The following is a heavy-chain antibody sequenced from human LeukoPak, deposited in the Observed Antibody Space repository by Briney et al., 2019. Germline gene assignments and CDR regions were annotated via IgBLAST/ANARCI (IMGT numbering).Heavy chain of an antibody. Sequence: GASVKVSCKASGYTFTSYGISWVRQAPGQGLEWMGWISAYNGNTNYAQKLQGRVTMTTDTSTSTAYMELRSLRSDDTAVYYCARVEGYCSSTSCYAPLDYWGQGTLVTVSS. CDR2: ISAYNGNT. CDR1: GYTFTSYG. J-gene: IGHJ4*02. CDR3: ARVEGYCSSTSCYAPLDY. V-gene: IGHV1-18*01. D-gene: IGHD2-2*01.